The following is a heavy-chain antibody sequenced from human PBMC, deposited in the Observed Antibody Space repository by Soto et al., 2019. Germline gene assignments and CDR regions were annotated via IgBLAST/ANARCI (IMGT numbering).Heavy chain of an antibody. CDR3: ARHLAVSTDRSIDY. CDR2: IYYSGHT. D-gene: IGHD6-19*01. Sequence: QLQLQESGPGLVKPSETLSLTCTVSGDSVSSSISYWTWIRQPPGKGLEWIGSIYYSGHTYYKPSLRSRVTLSLDTSKNQFSLSLRSVTAADTAAYFCARHLAVSTDRSIDYWGQGTLVTVSS. J-gene: IGHJ4*02. CDR1: GDSVSSSISY. V-gene: IGHV4-39*01.